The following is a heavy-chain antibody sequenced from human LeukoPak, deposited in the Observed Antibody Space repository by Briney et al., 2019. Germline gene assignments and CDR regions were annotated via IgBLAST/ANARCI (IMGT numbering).Heavy chain of an antibody. Sequence: SETLSLTCTVSGGSISSYYWSWIRQPPGKGLECFVCIYYSGTTNYNPSLKSRVTISVVTSKNQFSLKLSSVTAADTAVYSCARRNRAIVGAPFDYWGQGTLVTVSS. CDR1: GGSISSYY. CDR2: IYYSGTT. D-gene: IGHD1-26*01. J-gene: IGHJ4*02. CDR3: ARRNRAIVGAPFDY. V-gene: IGHV4-59*08.